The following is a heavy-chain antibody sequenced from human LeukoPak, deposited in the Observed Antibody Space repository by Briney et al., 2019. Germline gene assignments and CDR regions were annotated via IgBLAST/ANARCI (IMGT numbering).Heavy chain of an antibody. CDR3: ARGIGYSYGYYYFDY. V-gene: IGHV4-34*01. Sequence: SVTLSLTCAVYGGSFSGYYWSWLRQPPGKGLEWLGEINHSGCTNYNPSLKSRLTISVDTSKNQFSLKLSSVTAADTAVYYCARGIGYSYGYYYFDYWGQGTLVTVSS. D-gene: IGHD5-18*01. CDR1: GGSFSGYY. CDR2: INHSGCT. J-gene: IGHJ4*02.